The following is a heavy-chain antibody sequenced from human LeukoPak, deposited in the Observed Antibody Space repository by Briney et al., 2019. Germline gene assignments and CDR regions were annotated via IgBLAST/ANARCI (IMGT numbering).Heavy chain of an antibody. J-gene: IGHJ4*02. CDR2: INQSGRT. CDR1: GGSFSGYY. Sequence: PSETLSLTCGVYGGSFSGYYWSWIRQPPGRGLERIGEINQSGRTNYNPSLKSRVTISVDTSKNQFSLKLTSVTAADTGVYYCATKHSVAVAANPPYFDYWGQGTLVTVSS. V-gene: IGHV4-34*01. CDR3: ATKHSVAVAANPPYFDY. D-gene: IGHD6-19*01.